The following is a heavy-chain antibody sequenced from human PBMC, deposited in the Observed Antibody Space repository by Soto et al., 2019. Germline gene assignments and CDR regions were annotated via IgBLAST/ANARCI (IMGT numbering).Heavy chain of an antibody. V-gene: IGHV3-23*01. D-gene: IGHD4-17*01. J-gene: IGHJ4*02. Sequence: EVQLLESGGGLVQPGGSLRLSCVASGFTFSNYAMSWVRQATGKGLEWVSAITGRDGNTYYADSVKGRFTISRDNSDNMLCLQMTSLRAEDTAVYPFAKGHGTVTTLWSWDYWGLGTMVTVSS. CDR2: ITGRDGNT. CDR3: AKGHGTVTTLWSWDY. CDR1: GFTFSNYA.